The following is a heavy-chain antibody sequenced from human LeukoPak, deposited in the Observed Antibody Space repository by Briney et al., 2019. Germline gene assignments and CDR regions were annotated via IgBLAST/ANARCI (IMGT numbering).Heavy chain of an antibody. J-gene: IGHJ4*02. CDR1: GFTFGDYA. CDR3: ARSGYGSGTSFDY. V-gene: IGHV4-34*01. Sequence: GSLRLSCTASGFTFGDYAMSWFRQPPGKGLEWIGEINHSGSTNYNPSLKSRVTISVDTSKNQFSLKLSSVTAADTAVYYCARSGYGSGTSFDYWGQGTLVTVSS. CDR2: INHSGST. D-gene: IGHD3-10*01.